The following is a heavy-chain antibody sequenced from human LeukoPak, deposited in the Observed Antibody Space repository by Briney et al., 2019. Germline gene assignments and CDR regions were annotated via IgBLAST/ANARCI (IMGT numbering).Heavy chain of an antibody. CDR3: ATGRGAFDI. D-gene: IGHD3-10*01. CDR2: INWNGGST. Sequence: GGSLRLSCAASGFTFSSYAMSWVRQAPGKGLEWVSGINWNGGSTGYADSVKGRFTISRDNAKNSLYLQMNSLRAEDTALYHCATGRGAFDIWGQGTMVTVSS. J-gene: IGHJ3*02. CDR1: GFTFSSYA. V-gene: IGHV3-20*01.